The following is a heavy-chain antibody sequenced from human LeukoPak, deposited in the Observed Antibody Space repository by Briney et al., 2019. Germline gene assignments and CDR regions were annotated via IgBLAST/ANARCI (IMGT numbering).Heavy chain of an antibody. Sequence: SGPTLVNPTQTLTLTCTFSGFSLSTSGVGVVWIRQPPGKGLEWLALINSNDDKRYRPSLKSRLTITKDTSKNQVILTMTNMAPAATATYYCAHRRSGMGSIFFDSWGQGTPVSVSS. J-gene: IGHJ4*02. D-gene: IGHD5-24*01. CDR3: AHRRSGMGSIFFDS. V-gene: IGHV2-5*01. CDR2: INSNDDK. CDR1: GFSLSTSGVG.